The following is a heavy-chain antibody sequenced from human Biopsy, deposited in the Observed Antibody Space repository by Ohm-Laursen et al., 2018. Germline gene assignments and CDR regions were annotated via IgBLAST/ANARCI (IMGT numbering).Heavy chain of an antibody. CDR3: ATKLTGYFHH. D-gene: IGHD3-9*01. V-gene: IGHV1-69*06. Sequence: ASVKVSCKPPEGTLSNYGVNWVRQAPGQGLEWLGGNIPILGTGNYAQKFQDRVTVAADTSTNTATVELRSLRSDDTAVYYCATKLTGYFHHWGQGTLVIVSS. CDR2: NIPILGTG. CDR1: EGTLSNYG. J-gene: IGHJ1*01.